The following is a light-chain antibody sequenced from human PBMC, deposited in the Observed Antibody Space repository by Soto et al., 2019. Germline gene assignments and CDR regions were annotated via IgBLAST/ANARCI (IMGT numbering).Light chain of an antibody. V-gene: IGKV3-20*01. CDR2: AAS. CDR3: QQYGSSLFT. J-gene: IGKJ3*01. CDR1: QSVSSSY. Sequence: EIVLTQSPGTLSLSPGERATLSCRASQSVSSSYLAWYQRKPGQAPRLLIYAASSRATGVPDRFSGSGSGTDFILTISRLEPEDFAVYYCQQYGSSLFTFGPGTKVDIK.